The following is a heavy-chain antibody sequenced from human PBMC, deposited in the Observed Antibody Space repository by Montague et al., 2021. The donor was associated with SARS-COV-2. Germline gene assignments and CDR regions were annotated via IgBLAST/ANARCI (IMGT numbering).Heavy chain of an antibody. CDR1: GGSISSGGYY. CDR2: IYYSRST. V-gene: IGHV4-31*03. J-gene: IGHJ6*02. Sequence: TLSLTCTVSGGSISSGGYYWSWIRQHPGKGLEWIGYIYYSRSTYYNLSLKSRVTISVDTSKNQFSLKLSSVIAADTAVYYCAREKRHYCSSTSCYDNYYYYYGMDVWGQGTTVTVSS. D-gene: IGHD2-2*01. CDR3: AREKRHYCSSTSCYDNYYYYYGMDV.